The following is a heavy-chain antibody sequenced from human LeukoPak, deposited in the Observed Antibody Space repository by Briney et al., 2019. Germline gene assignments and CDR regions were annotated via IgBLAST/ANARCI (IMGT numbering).Heavy chain of an antibody. D-gene: IGHD1-7*01. CDR2: IIPIFGTA. Sequence: ASVKVSCKASGGTFSSYAISWVRQAPGQGLEWMGGIIPIFGTANYAQKFQGRVTITTDESTSTAYMELSSLRSEDTAVYYCVRDRSGTTAWALDYYYMDVWGKGTTVTVSS. J-gene: IGHJ6*03. V-gene: IGHV1-69*05. CDR1: GGTFSSYA. CDR3: VRDRSGTTAWALDYYYMDV.